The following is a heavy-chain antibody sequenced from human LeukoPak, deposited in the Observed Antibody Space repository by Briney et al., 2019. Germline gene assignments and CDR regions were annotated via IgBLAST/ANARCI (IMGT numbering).Heavy chain of an antibody. J-gene: IGHJ6*03. V-gene: IGHV1-69*05. CDR3: AELDVLTGYHYYYYYMDV. D-gene: IGHD3-9*01. CDR1: GGTFSSYA. Sequence: GSSVKVSCKASGGTFSSYAISWVRQAPGQGLEWMGGIIPIFGTANYAQKFQGRVTITTDESTSTAYMELSSLRSEDTAVYYCAELDVLTGYHYYYYYMDVWGKGTTVTVSS. CDR2: IIPIFGTA.